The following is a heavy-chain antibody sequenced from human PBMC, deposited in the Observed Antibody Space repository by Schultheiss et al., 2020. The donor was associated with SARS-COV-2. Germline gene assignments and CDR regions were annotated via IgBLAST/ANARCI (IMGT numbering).Heavy chain of an antibody. J-gene: IGHJ4*02. Sequence: ASVKVSCKASGYTFTSYGISWVRQAPGQGLEWMGWINPNSGGTNYAQKFQGRVTMTRDTSISTAYMELSRLRSDDTAVYYCARDGGSSWYQIFDYWGQGTLVTVSS. CDR2: INPNSGGT. D-gene: IGHD6-13*01. CDR3: ARDGGSSWYQIFDY. CDR1: GYTFTSYG. V-gene: IGHV1-2*02.